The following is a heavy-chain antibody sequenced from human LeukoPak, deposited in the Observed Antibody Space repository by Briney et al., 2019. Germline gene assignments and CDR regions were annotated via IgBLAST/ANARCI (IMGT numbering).Heavy chain of an antibody. Sequence: ASVKVSCKASGYTFTSYGISWVRQAPGQGLEWMGGIIPIFGTANYAQKFQGRVTITADESTSTAYMELSSLRSEDTAVYYCARTSGGKLTVTTRYHTIRNAFDIWGQGTMVTVSS. D-gene: IGHD4-17*01. CDR2: IIPIFGTA. V-gene: IGHV1-69*13. CDR1: GYTFTSYG. CDR3: ARTSGGKLTVTTRYHTIRNAFDI. J-gene: IGHJ3*02.